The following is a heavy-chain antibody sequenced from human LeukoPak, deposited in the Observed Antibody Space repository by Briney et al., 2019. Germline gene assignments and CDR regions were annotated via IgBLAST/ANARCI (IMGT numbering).Heavy chain of an antibody. CDR3: EGSGYSGYDPYYFDY. J-gene: IGHJ4*02. CDR1: GFTFSSYE. D-gene: IGHD5-12*01. V-gene: IGHV3-48*03. Sequence: PGGSLRLSCAASGFTFSSYEMNWVRQAPGKGLEWVSYISSSGSTIYYADSVKGRFTISRDNAKSSLYLQMNSLRAEDTAVYYCEGSGYSGYDPYYFDYWGQGTLVTDSS. CDR2: ISSSGSTI.